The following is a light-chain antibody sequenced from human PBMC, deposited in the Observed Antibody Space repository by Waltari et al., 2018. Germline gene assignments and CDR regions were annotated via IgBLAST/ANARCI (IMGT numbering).Light chain of an antibody. Sequence: SDELTQPPSVSVSPGQPARITCSGDALPKKYAHWYQQKSGQAPVVVIYEDNKRHTEFPERYSGSSSGTIATLTISWSQVEDDADYYCYSTDSSGLGVFGTGTKVTVL. CDR3: YSTDSSGLGV. J-gene: IGLJ1*01. CDR1: ALPKKY. CDR2: EDN. V-gene: IGLV3-10*01.